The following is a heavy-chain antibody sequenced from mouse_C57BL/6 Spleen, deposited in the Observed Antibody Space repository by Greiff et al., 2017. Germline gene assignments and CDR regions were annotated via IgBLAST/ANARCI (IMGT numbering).Heavy chain of an antibody. CDR2: IDPSDSYT. Sequence: QVQLQQPGAELVMPGASVKLSCKASGYTFTSYWMHWVKQRPGQGLEWIGEIDPSDSYTNYNQKFKGKSTLTVDKSSSTAYMQLSSLTSEDSAVYYCALIYYDYATWFAYWGQGTLVTVSA. CDR3: ALIYYDYATWFAY. D-gene: IGHD2-4*01. CDR1: GYTFTSYW. J-gene: IGHJ3*01. V-gene: IGHV1-69*01.